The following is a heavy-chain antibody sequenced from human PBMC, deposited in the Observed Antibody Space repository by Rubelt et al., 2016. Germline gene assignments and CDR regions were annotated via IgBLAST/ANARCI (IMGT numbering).Heavy chain of an antibody. CDR2: IIPLTGMA. D-gene: IGHD1-26*01. CDR1: GGSFSSHG. Sequence: QVHLVQSGAEVKKPGASVKVSCKASGGSFSSHGIVWVRQAPGQGLEWMGGIIPLTGMANYAQKVQGTVTITADKSTSTAYREVTSLTSEDTAVYYCAVGIAQYYYYGLVVWGQGTPVIVSS. V-gene: IGHV1-69*10. CDR3: AVGIAQYYYYGLVV. J-gene: IGHJ6*02.